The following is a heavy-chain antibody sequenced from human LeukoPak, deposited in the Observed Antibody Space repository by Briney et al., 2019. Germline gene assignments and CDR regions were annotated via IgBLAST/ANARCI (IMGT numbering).Heavy chain of an antibody. V-gene: IGHV6-1*01. CDR1: GDSVSSNSAA. J-gene: IGHJ4*02. CDR2: TYYSSEWHH. Sequence: SQTLSLTCAISGDSVSSNSAAWNWMRQSPSRGREWMGRTYYSSEWHHDYAVSVKSRINITAHTFKSQFSLHLNTVTPEDTAVYFCARGRYCGGGTCYHFDSWRQGTLVTDSP. D-gene: IGHD2-15*01. CDR3: ARGRYCGGGTCYHFDS.